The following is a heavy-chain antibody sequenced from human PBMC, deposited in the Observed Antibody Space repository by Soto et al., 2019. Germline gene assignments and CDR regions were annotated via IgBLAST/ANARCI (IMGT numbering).Heavy chain of an antibody. J-gene: IGHJ4*02. CDR2: IYYSGST. Sequence: SEALSLTCTVSGDSISRSTYFWGLVRQPPGKGLEWIGSIYYSGSTYYNPSLKSRVTISVDTSKNHFSLKLSSVTAADTAVYYCARHLGEAYFDYWGQGTLVTVSS. CDR1: GDSISRSTYF. V-gene: IGHV4-39*01. CDR3: ARHLGEAYFDY.